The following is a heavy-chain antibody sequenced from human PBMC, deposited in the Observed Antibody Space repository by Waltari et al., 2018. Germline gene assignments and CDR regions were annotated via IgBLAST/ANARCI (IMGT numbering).Heavy chain of an antibody. CDR1: GGSISSYY. V-gene: IGHV4-59*01. CDR3: ARIYCGGDCYSVLNYYYYMDV. CDR2: IYYSGST. Sequence: QMQLQESGPGLVKPSETLSLTCTVSGGSISSYYWSWIRQPPGKGREWIGYIYYSGSTNYNPSLKSRVTISVDTSKNQFSLKLSSVTAADTAVYYCARIYCGGDCYSVLNYYYYMDVRGKGTTVTVSS. D-gene: IGHD2-21*01. J-gene: IGHJ6*03.